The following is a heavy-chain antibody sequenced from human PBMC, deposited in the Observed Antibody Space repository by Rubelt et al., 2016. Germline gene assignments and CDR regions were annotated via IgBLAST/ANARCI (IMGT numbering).Heavy chain of an antibody. V-gene: IGHV1-18*01. D-gene: IGHD1-26*01. J-gene: IGHJ3*02. CDR1: GYTFTSYG. Sequence: QVQLVQSGAEVKKPGASVKVSCKASGYTFTSYGISWVRQAPGQGLEWMGWISAYNGNTNYAQKLQGRVTMTTDTSTSTAYMELRSLRSDDTAVYYCARGLDKVGATVRAGAFDIWGQGTMVTVSS. CDR3: ARGLDKVGATVRAGAFDI. CDR2: ISAYNGNT.